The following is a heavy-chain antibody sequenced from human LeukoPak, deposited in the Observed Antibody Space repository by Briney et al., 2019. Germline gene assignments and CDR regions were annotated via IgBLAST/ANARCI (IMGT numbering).Heavy chain of an antibody. J-gene: IGHJ4*02. D-gene: IGHD6-19*01. CDR1: GFTFSSYW. Sequence: GGSLRLSCAASGFTFSSYWMSWVVQAPGEGLEWVANIKQDGSDKYYVDSVKGRFTISRDNAKNSLSLQMNSLRAEDTAVYYCARASAVARTRDYWGQGTLVTVSS. V-gene: IGHV3-7*01. CDR3: ARASAVARTRDY. CDR2: IKQDGSDK.